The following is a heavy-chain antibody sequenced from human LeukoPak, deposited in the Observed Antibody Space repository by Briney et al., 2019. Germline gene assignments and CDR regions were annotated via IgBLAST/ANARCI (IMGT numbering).Heavy chain of an antibody. CDR3: ARGPPAGVVINYFDY. V-gene: IGHV1-69*05. Sequence: ASVKVSCKASGGTFSSYAISWVRQAPGQGLEWMGGIIPIFGTANYAQKFQGRVTITTDESTSTAYMELSSLRSEDTAVYYCARGPPAGVVINYFDYWAREPWSPSPQ. J-gene: IGHJ4*02. D-gene: IGHD3-3*01. CDR2: IIPIFGTA. CDR1: GGTFSSYA.